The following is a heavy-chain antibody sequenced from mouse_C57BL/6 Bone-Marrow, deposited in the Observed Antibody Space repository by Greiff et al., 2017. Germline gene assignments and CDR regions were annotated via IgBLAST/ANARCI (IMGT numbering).Heavy chain of an antibody. CDR3: ARRYGFDY. CDR2: IDPSDSYT. Sequence: QVQLQQPGAELVKPGASVKLSCKASGYTFTSYWMQWVKQRPGQGLEWIGEIDPSDSYTNYNQKFKGKATLTVDTSSSTAYMQLSSLTSEDSAVYYGARRYGFDYWGQGTTLTVSS. D-gene: IGHD1-1*02. J-gene: IGHJ2*01. V-gene: IGHV1-50*01. CDR1: GYTFTSYW.